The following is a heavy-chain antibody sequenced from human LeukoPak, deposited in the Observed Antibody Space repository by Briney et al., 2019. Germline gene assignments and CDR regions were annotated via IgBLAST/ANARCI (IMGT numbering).Heavy chain of an antibody. J-gene: IGHJ3*02. CDR2: ISGYGGST. Sequence: PGGSLRLSCAASGFTFSSYAMSWVRQAPGKGLEWVSAISGYGGSTYYADSVKGRFTISRHNSKNTLYLQMNSLRAEDTAVYYCARDLAICSGGSCYLDAFDIWGQGTMVTVSS. D-gene: IGHD2-15*01. CDR3: ARDLAICSGGSCYLDAFDI. V-gene: IGHV3-23*01. CDR1: GFTFSSYA.